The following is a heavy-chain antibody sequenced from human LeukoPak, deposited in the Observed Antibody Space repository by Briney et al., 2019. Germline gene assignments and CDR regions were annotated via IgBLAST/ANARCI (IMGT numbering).Heavy chain of an antibody. Sequence: SETLSLTCTVSGGSISSGGYYWSWIRQHPGKGPEWIGYIYYSGSTYYNPSLKSRVTISVDTSKNQFSLKLSSVTAADTAVYYCARYYYDSSGYYNGHFDYWGQGTLVTVSS. CDR1: GGSISSGGYY. CDR2: IYYSGST. CDR3: ARYYYDSSGYYNGHFDY. D-gene: IGHD3-22*01. V-gene: IGHV4-31*03. J-gene: IGHJ4*02.